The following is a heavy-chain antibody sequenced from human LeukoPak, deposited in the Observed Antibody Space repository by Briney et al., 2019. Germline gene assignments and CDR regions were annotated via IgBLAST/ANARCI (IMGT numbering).Heavy chain of an antibody. D-gene: IGHD5-18*01. CDR1: GGSISSSNW. V-gene: IGHV4-4*02. CDR3: ARSGYSYGPGDAFDI. Sequence: PSETLSLTCAVSGGSISSSNWWSWVRQPPGKGLEWIGEIYHSGSTNYNPSLKSRVTISVDKSKNQFSLKLSSVTAADTAVYYCARSGYSYGPGDAFDIWGQGTMVTVSS. J-gene: IGHJ3*02. CDR2: IYHSGST.